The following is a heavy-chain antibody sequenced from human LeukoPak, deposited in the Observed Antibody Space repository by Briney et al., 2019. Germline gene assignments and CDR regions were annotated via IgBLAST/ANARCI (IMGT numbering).Heavy chain of an antibody. V-gene: IGHV3-64*01. CDR2: IISNGGST. Sequence: GGSLRLSCAASGFPFNSYSMHWVRQAPGKGLESVSAIISNGGSTYYANSVKGRFTISRDNSKNTLYLQMGSLRAEDMAVYYCAREALEYSSSSGYYYYMDVWGKGTTVTVSS. D-gene: IGHD6-6*01. CDR1: GFPFNSYS. J-gene: IGHJ6*03. CDR3: AREALEYSSSSGYYYYMDV.